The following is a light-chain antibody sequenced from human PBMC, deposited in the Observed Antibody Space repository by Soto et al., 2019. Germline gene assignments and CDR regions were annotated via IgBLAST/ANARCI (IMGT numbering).Light chain of an antibody. CDR1: QTIASN. CDR3: QQYHNWPPQYT. V-gene: IGKV3-15*01. Sequence: EIVMTQSPVSLSVSPGERATLSCRASQTIASNVAWYQQKPGQAPRLLIHGASTRATGVPARFSGSGSGTGFTLTISSLQSEDFAVYYCQQYHNWPPQYTFGQGTKLQMK. J-gene: IGKJ2*01. CDR2: GAS.